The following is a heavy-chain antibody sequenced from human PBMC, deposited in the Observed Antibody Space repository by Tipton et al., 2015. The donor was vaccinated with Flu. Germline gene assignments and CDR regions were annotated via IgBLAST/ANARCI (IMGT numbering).Heavy chain of an antibody. J-gene: IGHJ4*02. V-gene: IGHV4-39*07. CDR3: AREPRAVAGMDS. CDR1: GGSISTTTYY. Sequence: TLSLTYNVSGGSISTTTYYWGWIRQPPGKGLEWIGSIHYSGNTYYNPSLKSRVTMSLDTSKNQFSLKLTSVTAADTAVYYCAREPRAVAGMDSWGQGTLVTVSS. D-gene: IGHD6-19*01. CDR2: IHYSGNT.